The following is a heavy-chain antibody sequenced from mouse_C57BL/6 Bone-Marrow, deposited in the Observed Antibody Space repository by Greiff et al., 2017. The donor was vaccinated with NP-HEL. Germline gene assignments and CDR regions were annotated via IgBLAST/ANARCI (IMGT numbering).Heavy chain of an antibody. CDR3: AIYYGSRRGFAY. V-gene: IGHV1-7*01. CDR2: INPSSGYT. D-gene: IGHD1-1*01. J-gene: IGHJ3*01. CDR1: GYTFTSYW. Sequence: QVQLKESGAELAKPGASVKLSCKASGYTFTSYWMHWVKQRPGQGLEWIGYINPSSGYTKYNQKFKDKATLTADKSSSTAYMQLSIRTYEDSAVYYCAIYYGSRRGFAYWGQGTLVTVSA.